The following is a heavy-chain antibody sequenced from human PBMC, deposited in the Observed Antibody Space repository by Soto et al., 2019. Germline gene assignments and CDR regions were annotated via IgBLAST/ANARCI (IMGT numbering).Heavy chain of an antibody. Sequence: SETLSLTCTVSGGSISSGDYYWSWIRQPPGKGLEWIGYIHYSGSTYHNPSLKSRVTISVDTSKNQFSLKLSRLRSDDTAVYYCARGSITMIVVDQTHHGAFDIWGQGTMVTVS. V-gene: IGHV4-30-4*02. D-gene: IGHD3-22*01. CDR1: GGSISSGDYY. J-gene: IGHJ3*02. CDR2: IHYSGST. CDR3: ARGSITMIVVDQTHHGAFDI.